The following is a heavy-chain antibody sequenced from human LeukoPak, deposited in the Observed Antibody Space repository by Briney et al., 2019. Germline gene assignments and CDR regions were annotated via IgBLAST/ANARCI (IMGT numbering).Heavy chain of an antibody. D-gene: IGHD4-23*01. CDR1: GFTFSSYA. J-gene: IGHJ4*02. V-gene: IGHV3-23*01. CDR2: ISGSGGST. Sequence: GGSLRLSCAASGFTFSSYAMSWVRQAPGKGLEWVSAISGSGGSTYYADSVKGRFTISRDNSRNTLYLQMNSLRAEDTAVYYCANRYGGNSGTLDYWGQGTLVTVSS. CDR3: ANRYGGNSGTLDY.